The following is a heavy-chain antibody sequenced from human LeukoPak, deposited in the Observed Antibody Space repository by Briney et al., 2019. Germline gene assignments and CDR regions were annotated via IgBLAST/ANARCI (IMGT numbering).Heavy chain of an antibody. D-gene: IGHD1-26*01. CDR2: IRDSGSST. J-gene: IGHJ4*02. Sequence: GGSLRLSCAAFGFTFSSYAMSWVRQAPGKGLEWVSAIRDSGSSTHYADSVKGRFTTSRDNSKNTLFLQMNSLRAEDTAIYYCAKYGPQDSGSSHFDYWGQGALVTVSS. V-gene: IGHV3-23*01. CDR1: GFTFSSYA. CDR3: AKYGPQDSGSSHFDY.